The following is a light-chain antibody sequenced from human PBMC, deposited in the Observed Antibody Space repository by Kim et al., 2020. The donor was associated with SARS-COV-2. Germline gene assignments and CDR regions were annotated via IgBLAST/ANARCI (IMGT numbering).Light chain of an antibody. Sequence: EIVLTQSPATLSLSPGERATLSCRASQSVSSYLAWYQQKPGQAPSLLIYDASNRATGIPARFSGGGSGTDFTLTISSLEPEDFAVYYCQQRSNWPRALTFGGGTKVDIK. CDR2: DAS. J-gene: IGKJ4*01. CDR1: QSVSSY. V-gene: IGKV3-11*01. CDR3: QQRSNWPRALT.